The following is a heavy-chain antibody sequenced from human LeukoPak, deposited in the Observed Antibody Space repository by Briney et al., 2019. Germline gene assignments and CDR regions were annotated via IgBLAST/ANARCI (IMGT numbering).Heavy chain of an antibody. Sequence: SQTLSLTCAISGDRVSSYSAAWNWVRQSPSRGLEWLGRTYYRSKWYIDYAVSVKSRITINPDTSKNQFSLQLKSVTPEDTAVYYCARVGYSGYDRPSYWYFDLWGRGTLVTVSS. J-gene: IGHJ2*01. CDR3: ARVGYSGYDRPSYWYFDL. V-gene: IGHV6-1*01. CDR1: GDRVSSYSAA. D-gene: IGHD5-12*01. CDR2: TYYRSKWYI.